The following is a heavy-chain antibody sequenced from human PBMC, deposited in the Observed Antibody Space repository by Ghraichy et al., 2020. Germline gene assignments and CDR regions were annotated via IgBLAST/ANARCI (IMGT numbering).Heavy chain of an antibody. CDR2: INHSGST. J-gene: IGHJ4*02. CDR1: GGSFSGYY. CDR3: ARGRSGAPSRYSYGYMFDY. Sequence: SETLSLTCAVYGGSFSGYYWSWIRQPPGKGLEWIGEINHSGSTNYNPSLKSRVTISVDTSKNQFSLKLSSVTAADTAVYYCARGRSGAPSRYSYGYMFDYWGQGTLVTVSS. D-gene: IGHD5-18*01. V-gene: IGHV4-34*01.